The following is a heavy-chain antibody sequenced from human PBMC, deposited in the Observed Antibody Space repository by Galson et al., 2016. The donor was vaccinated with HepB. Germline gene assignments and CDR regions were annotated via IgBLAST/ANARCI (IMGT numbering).Heavy chain of an antibody. CDR1: GFSFSSYS. V-gene: IGHV3-33*08. Sequence: SLSFSCAASGFSFSSYSMNCVRQAAGKGLEWVAVIWYDGSKTYYADSVKGRFTISRDNSKNTLYLQMSSLRADDTAVYYCARDNYYYGMDVWGQGTTVTVSS. J-gene: IGHJ6*02. CDR2: IWYDGSKT. CDR3: ARDNYYYGMDV.